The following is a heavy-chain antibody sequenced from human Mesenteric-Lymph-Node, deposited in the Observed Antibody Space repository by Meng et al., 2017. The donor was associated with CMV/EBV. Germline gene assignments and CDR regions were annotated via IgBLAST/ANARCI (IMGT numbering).Heavy chain of an antibody. CDR1: GYTFTGYY. V-gene: IGHV1-2*02. D-gene: IGHD3-3*01. CDR3: ARDPQEYYNFWSGYYQYFDY. Sequence: ASVKVSCKASGYTFTGYYMHWVRQAPGQGLEWMGWINLKSGGTNYSQRFQGRVTMTRDTAIGTAYMELSRLRSDDTAVYYCARDPQEYYNFWSGYYQYFDYWGQGTLVTVSS. CDR2: INLKSGGT. J-gene: IGHJ4*02.